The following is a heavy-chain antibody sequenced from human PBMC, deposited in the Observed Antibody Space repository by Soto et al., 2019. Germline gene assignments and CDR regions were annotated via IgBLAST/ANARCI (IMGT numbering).Heavy chain of an antibody. Sequence: QLQLQESGSGLVKPSQTLSLTCAVSGGSICSGGYSWSWIRQPPGKGLEWIGYIYHSGSTYYNPSLKSRVTISVDRSKNQFSLKLSSVTAADTAVYYCARYSLGFDYWGQGTLVTVSS. J-gene: IGHJ4*02. CDR3: ARYSLGFDY. CDR1: GGSICSGGYS. V-gene: IGHV4-30-2*01. D-gene: IGHD4-4*01. CDR2: IYHSGST.